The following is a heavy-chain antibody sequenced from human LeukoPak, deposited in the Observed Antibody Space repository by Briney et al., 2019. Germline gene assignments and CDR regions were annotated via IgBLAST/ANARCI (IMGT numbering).Heavy chain of an antibody. Sequence: PSETLSLTCTVSGGSISSYHWSWIRQPPGKGLEWIGYIYYSGSTNYNPSLKSRVTISVDTSKNQFSLKLSSVTAADTAVYYCARHEESVGYFDYWGQGTLVTVSS. V-gene: IGHV4-59*08. CDR3: ARHEESVGYFDY. CDR1: GGSISSYH. D-gene: IGHD2-15*01. CDR2: IYYSGST. J-gene: IGHJ4*02.